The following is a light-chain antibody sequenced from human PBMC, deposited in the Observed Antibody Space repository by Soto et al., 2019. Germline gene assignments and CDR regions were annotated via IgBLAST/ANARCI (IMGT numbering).Light chain of an antibody. CDR2: GAS. Sequence: EILLTQSPDTLSLSPGERATLSCRASQTISSNYLAWYQQKPGQAPRLLISGASSRATGIPDRFSGSGSGTAFTLTINRVEPEDFAVYYCQQYDNSPLTFGGGTKVEIK. J-gene: IGKJ4*01. CDR3: QQYDNSPLT. V-gene: IGKV3-20*01. CDR1: QTISSNY.